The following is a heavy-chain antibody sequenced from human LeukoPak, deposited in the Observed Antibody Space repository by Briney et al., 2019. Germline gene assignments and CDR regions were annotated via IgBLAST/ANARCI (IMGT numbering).Heavy chain of an antibody. Sequence: SETLSLTCTVSGGSISSYYWSWIRQPPGKGLEWIGYIYYSGSTNYNPSLKSRATISVDTSKNQFSLKLSSVTAADTAVYYCARLSWTGSSWYGNPRGGFDYWGQGTLVTVSS. J-gene: IGHJ4*02. CDR2: IYYSGST. CDR1: GGSISSYY. CDR3: ARLSWTGSSWYGNPRGGFDY. D-gene: IGHD6-13*01. V-gene: IGHV4-59*08.